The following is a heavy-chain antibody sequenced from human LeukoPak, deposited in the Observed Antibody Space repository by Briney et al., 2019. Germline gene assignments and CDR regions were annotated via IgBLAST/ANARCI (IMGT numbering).Heavy chain of an antibody. CDR2: ISSSGSTI. Sequence: GGSLRLSCAASGFTFSSYSMNWVRQAPGKGLEWVSYISSSGSTIYYADSVKGRFTISRDNAKNSLYLQMNSLRAEDMAVYYCARDSGWYTWFDPWGQGTLVTVSS. J-gene: IGHJ5*02. D-gene: IGHD6-19*01. V-gene: IGHV3-48*04. CDR1: GFTFSSYS. CDR3: ARDSGWYTWFDP.